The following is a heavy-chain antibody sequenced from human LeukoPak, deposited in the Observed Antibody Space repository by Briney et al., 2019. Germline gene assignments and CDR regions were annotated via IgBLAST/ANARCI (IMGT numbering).Heavy chain of an antibody. CDR2: ISSSGSTI. Sequence: PGGSLRLSCAASGFTFSSYEMNWVRQAPGKGLEWISYISSSGSTIYYADSVKGRFTISRDNAKNTLYLQMNSLRAEDTAVYYCARDARDTAMVTEWYFDLWGRGTLVTVSS. D-gene: IGHD5-18*01. CDR1: GFTFSSYE. V-gene: IGHV3-48*03. CDR3: ARDARDTAMVTEWYFDL. J-gene: IGHJ2*01.